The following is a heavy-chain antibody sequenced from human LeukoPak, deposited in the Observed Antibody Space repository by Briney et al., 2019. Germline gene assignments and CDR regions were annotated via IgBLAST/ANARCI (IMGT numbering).Heavy chain of an antibody. D-gene: IGHD2-2*01. CDR1: GGSISSYY. V-gene: IGHV4-59*01. CDR3: ARAIVVVPAATEALSYYMDV. CDR2: IYYSGST. J-gene: IGHJ6*03. Sequence: SETLSLTCTVSGGSISSYYWSWIRQPPGKGLEWIGYIYYSGSTNYNPSLKSRVTISVDTSKNQFSLKLSSVTAADTAVYYCARAIVVVPAATEALSYYMDVWGKGTTVTISS.